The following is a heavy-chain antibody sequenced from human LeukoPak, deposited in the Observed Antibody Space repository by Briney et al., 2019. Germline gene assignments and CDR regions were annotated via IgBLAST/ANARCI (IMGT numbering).Heavy chain of an antibody. CDR3: ARGQGIAPDY. V-gene: IGHV3-33*08. Sequence: GGSLRLSCAASGFTFSSYAMSWVRQAPGKGLEWVAVIWYGGSNKYYADSVKGRFTISRDNSKNTLYLQMNSLRAEDTAVYYCARGQGIAPDYWGQGTLVTVSS. J-gene: IGHJ4*02. D-gene: IGHD6-13*01. CDR1: GFTFSSYA. CDR2: IWYGGSNK.